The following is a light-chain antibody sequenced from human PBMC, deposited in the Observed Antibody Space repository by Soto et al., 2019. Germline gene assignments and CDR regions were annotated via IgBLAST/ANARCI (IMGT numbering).Light chain of an antibody. V-gene: IGLV2-8*01. CDR2: EVT. CDR1: SSDVGRYNY. CDR3: CSYSGSNNFYV. Sequence: QSALTQPPSASGSPGQSVTISCTGTSSDVGRYNYVSWYQQHPGKAPKLMIYEVTKRPSGVPDRFSGSKSGNTASLTVSGLQAEDEADYYCCSYSGSNNFYVFGTGTKLTVL. J-gene: IGLJ1*01.